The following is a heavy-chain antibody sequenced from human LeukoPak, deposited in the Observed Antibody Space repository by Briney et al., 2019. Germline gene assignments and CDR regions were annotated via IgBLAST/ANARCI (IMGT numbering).Heavy chain of an antibody. CDR2: VNPNTGDA. D-gene: IGHD5-12*01. J-gene: IGHJ4*02. CDR1: GYTFTGQY. CDR3: ASYPRYMSSPPFDY. V-gene: IGHV1-2*02. Sequence: ASVKVSCKASGYTFTGQYMHWVRQAPGQGLEWMGWVNPNTGDANYAQNFQGRVAKTRDTTISTAYMELSRLTSDDTAVYYCASYPRYMSSPPFDYWGQGTLVTVSS.